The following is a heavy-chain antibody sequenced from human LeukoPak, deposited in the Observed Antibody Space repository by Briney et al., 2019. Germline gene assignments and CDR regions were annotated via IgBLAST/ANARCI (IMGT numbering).Heavy chain of an antibody. Sequence: GGSLRLSCSASGSTFSSYAMHWVRQAPGKGLEYVSAISSNGGSTYYADSVKGRFTISRGNSKNTLYLQMSSLRAEDTAVYYCVKAMVRGVIFDYWGQGTLVTVSS. V-gene: IGHV3-64D*06. CDR1: GSTFSSYA. D-gene: IGHD3-10*01. CDR2: ISSNGGST. CDR3: VKAMVRGVIFDY. J-gene: IGHJ4*02.